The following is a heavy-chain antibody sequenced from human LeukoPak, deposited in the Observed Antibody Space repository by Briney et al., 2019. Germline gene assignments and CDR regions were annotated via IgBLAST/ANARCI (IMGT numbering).Heavy chain of an antibody. Sequence: GGSLRLSCAASGFTFSSYAMTWVRQPPGKGLQWVSTVTGSGGGTYYADSVKGRFTISRDDSKNTLYLQMNSLRAEDTAVYYCARDSGQYYFDYWGQGTLVTVSS. CDR1: GFTFSSYA. V-gene: IGHV3-23*01. CDR2: VTGSGGGT. D-gene: IGHD1-26*01. J-gene: IGHJ4*02. CDR3: ARDSGQYYFDY.